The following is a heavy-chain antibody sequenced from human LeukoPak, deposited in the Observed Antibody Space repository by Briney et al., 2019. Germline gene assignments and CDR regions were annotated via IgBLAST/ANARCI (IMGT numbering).Heavy chain of an antibody. CDR1: GFTFSSYA. CDR2: ISGSGGST. V-gene: IGHV3-23*01. J-gene: IGHJ4*02. CDR3: AKDLLSYYDFWSGSDY. Sequence: GRSLRLSCAASGFTFSSYAMSWVRQAPGKGLEWVSAISGSGGSTYYADSVKGRFTISRDNSKNTLYLQMNSLRAEDTAVYYCAKDLLSYYDFWSGSDYWGQGTLVTVSS. D-gene: IGHD3-3*01.